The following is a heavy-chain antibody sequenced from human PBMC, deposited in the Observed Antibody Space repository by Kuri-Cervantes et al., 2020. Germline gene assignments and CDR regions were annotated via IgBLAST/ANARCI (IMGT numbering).Heavy chain of an antibody. Sequence: GESLKISCAASGFTFDDYGMSWVRQAPGKGLEWVAVIWYDGSNKYYADSVKGRFTISRDNSKNTLYLQMNSLRAEDTAVYYCARGITIFYYYGMDVWGQGTTVTVAS. CDR3: ARGITIFYYYGMDV. D-gene: IGHD3-9*01. V-gene: IGHV3-33*08. J-gene: IGHJ6*02. CDR2: IWYDGSNK. CDR1: GFTFDDYG.